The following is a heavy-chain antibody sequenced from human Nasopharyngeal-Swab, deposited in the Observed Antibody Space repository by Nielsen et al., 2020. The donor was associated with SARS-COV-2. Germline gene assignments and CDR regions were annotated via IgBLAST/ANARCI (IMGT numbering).Heavy chain of an antibody. CDR2: ITHSGGN. D-gene: IGHD3-10*01. Sequence: SETLSLTCAVYGGSFSSYYWSWVRQSPGKGLEWLGEITHSGGNNYNPSLKSRVTISADMSKTQFSLKLTSVTAADTAVYYCARVWRFSEYSGSPFELWGQGTLVIVSA. CDR1: GGSFSSYY. CDR3: ARVWRFSEYSGSPFEL. J-gene: IGHJ4*02. V-gene: IGHV4-34*01.